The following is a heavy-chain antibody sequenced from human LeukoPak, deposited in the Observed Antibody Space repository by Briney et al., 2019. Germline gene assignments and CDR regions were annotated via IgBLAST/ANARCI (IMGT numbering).Heavy chain of an antibody. J-gene: IGHJ2*01. CDR3: ARPSLSWYFDL. D-gene: IGHD2-2*01. Sequence: GGSLRLSCAASGFTFSSNYMSWVRQAPGKGLEWVSVIYSGGSTYYSDSLKGRFTISRDNSKNTLYLQMNSLRTEDTAVYYCARPSLSWYFDLWGRGTLVTVSS. V-gene: IGHV3-66*02. CDR1: GFTFSSNY. CDR2: IYSGGST.